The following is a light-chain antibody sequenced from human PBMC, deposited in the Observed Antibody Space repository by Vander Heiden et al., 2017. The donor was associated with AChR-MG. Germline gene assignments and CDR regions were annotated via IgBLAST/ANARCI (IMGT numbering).Light chain of an antibody. CDR1: QSISTW. V-gene: IGKV1-5*01. Sequence: DIQMTQSPSTLSASVGDRVTITCRASQSISTWLAWYQQKPGKAPKLLIYDASSLETGVPSRFSGSGSGTEFTLTISSLQPDDFATYYCQQDNSYPWTFGQATKVEIK. J-gene: IGKJ1*01. CDR3: QQDNSYPWT. CDR2: DAS.